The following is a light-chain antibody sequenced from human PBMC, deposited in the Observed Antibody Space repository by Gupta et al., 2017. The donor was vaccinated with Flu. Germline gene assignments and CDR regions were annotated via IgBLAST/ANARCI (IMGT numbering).Light chain of an antibody. CDR2: GAS. V-gene: IGKV3-15*01. Sequence: EIVMTQSPATRSVSPGERATLSCRASQPVSSNLAWYQQKPGQAPRLLIYGASTRATGIPARFSGSGSGTEFTLTISSLQSEDFAVYYCQQYNNWPPLTFGGGTKVEIK. CDR1: QPVSSN. CDR3: QQYNNWPPLT. J-gene: IGKJ4*01.